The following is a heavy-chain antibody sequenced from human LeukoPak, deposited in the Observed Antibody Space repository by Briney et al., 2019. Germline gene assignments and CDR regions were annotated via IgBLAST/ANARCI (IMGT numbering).Heavy chain of an antibody. CDR1: GFTFCDYA. CDR2: IRSKAYGGTT. D-gene: IGHD3-10*01. J-gene: IGHJ5*02. Sequence: GGSLRLSCTPPGFTFCDYAIIWVRQAPGKGLEWVGFIRSKAYGGTTECAASGRGRFTISRDDSKSIAYLQVNSLKTEDTAVYYCARDRGSGYNWFDPWGQGTLVTVSS. CDR3: ARDRGSGYNWFDP. V-gene: IGHV3-49*04.